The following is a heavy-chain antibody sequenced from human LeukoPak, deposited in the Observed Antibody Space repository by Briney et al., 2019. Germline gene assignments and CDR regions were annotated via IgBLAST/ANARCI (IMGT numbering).Heavy chain of an antibody. CDR2: IYYSGST. CDR1: GGSISSSSYY. D-gene: IGHD2-2*01. J-gene: IGHJ4*02. Sequence: SQTLSLTCTVSGGSISSSSYYWGWIRQPPGKGLEWIGSIYYSGSTYYNPSLKSRVTISVDTSKNQFSLKLSSVTAADTAVYYCARPAGYCSSTSCYVFDYWGQGTLVTVSS. V-gene: IGHV4-39*01. CDR3: ARPAGYCSSTSCYVFDY.